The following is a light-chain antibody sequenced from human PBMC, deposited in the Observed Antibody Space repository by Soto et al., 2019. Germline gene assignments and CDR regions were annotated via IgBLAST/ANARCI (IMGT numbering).Light chain of an antibody. CDR2: DVA. CDR3: CSYGGGRTPLG. V-gene: IGLV2-11*01. CDR1: RSDVGGYKY. J-gene: IGLJ2*01. Sequence: QSALTQPRSVSGSPGQSVTISCTGSRSDVGGYKYVSWYQQFPGKAPKLIIYDVAKQPSGVPGRFSGSKSGNTASLTISGLQAEDEADYYCCSYGGGRTPLGFGGGTKLTVL.